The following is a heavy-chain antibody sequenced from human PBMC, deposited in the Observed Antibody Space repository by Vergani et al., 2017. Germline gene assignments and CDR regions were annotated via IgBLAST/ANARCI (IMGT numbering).Heavy chain of an antibody. CDR1: GFTFSSYS. J-gene: IGHJ4*02. V-gene: IGHV3-21*01. CDR2: ISSSSSYI. CDR3: ARETGYSSSGYKGTGPFDF. Sequence: EVQLVESGGGLVKPGGSLRLSCAASGFTFSSYSMNWVRQAPGKGLEWVSSISSSSSYIYYADSVKGRFTISRDNAKNSLYLQMNSLRAEDTAVYYCARETGYSSSGYKGTGPFDFWGQGTLVTVSS. D-gene: IGHD6-13*01.